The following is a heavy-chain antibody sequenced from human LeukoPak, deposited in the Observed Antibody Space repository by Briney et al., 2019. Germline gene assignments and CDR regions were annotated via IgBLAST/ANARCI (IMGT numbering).Heavy chain of an antibody. D-gene: IGHD6-13*01. CDR3: AREDSSSWYDDGNNWFDP. J-gene: IGHJ5*02. CDR1: GYTFTSYG. Sequence: GASVKVSCKASGYTFTSYGISWVRQAPGQGLEWMGWISAYNGNTNYAQKLQGRVTMTTDTSTNTAYMELRSLRSDDTAVYYCAREDSSSWYDDGNNWFDPWGQGTLVTVSS. V-gene: IGHV1-18*01. CDR2: ISAYNGNT.